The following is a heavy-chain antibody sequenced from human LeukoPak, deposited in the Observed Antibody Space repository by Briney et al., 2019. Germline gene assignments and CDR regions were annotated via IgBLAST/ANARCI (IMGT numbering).Heavy chain of an antibody. CDR2: IKYSGST. D-gene: IGHD3-22*01. Sequence: TSETLSLTCAVYGGSFSGYYWTWIRQTPGKGLEWIGEIKYSGSTNCNPSLKSRVTISLDMSKNQFFLMLTSVTAADTAVYYCARGPPLNPGDYDSSGYYYFDYWGQGTLVTVSS. CDR1: GGSFSGYY. CDR3: ARGPPLNPGDYDSSGYYYFDY. V-gene: IGHV4-34*01. J-gene: IGHJ4*02.